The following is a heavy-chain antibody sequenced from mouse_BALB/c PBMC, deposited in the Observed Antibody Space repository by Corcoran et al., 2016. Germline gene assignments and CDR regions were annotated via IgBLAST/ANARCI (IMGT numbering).Heavy chain of an antibody. Sequence: EVQLQQFGPELVKPGASVKMSCKASGYTFTSYVMHWVKQKPGQGLEWIGYINPYNDGTKYNEKFKGKATLTSDKSSSTAYMELSSLTSEDSAVYYCARPLYYGSSLFAYWGQGTLVTVSA. D-gene: IGHD1-1*01. CDR2: INPYNDGT. CDR3: ARPLYYGSSLFAY. V-gene: IGHV1S136*01. J-gene: IGHJ3*01. CDR1: GYTFTSYV.